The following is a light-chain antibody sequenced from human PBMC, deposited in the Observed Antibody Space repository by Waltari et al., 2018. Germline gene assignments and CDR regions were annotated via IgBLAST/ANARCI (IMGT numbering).Light chain of an antibody. V-gene: IGLV1-44*01. CDR3: AAWDDSLNAVV. Sequence: QSVLTHPPPASGTPGQRVTISCSGSSSNIGSNTVNWYQQLPGTAPKLLIYSNNQRPSGVPDRFSGSKSGTSASLAISGLQSEDEADYYCAAWDDSLNAVVFGGGTKLTVL. CDR2: SNN. CDR1: SSNIGSNT. J-gene: IGLJ2*01.